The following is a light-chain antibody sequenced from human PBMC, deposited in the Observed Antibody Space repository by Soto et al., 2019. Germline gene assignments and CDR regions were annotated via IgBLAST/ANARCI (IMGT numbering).Light chain of an antibody. Sequence: FVLTQSPGTLSLSPGERATLSCRASQSVSSSYLAWYQQKPGQAPRLLIYDTSTRATGIPARFSGSGSGTEFTLTISSLQSEDFAVYYCQQYNNWPPITFGQGTRLEIK. CDR1: QSVSSSY. CDR3: QQYNNWPPIT. V-gene: IGKV3-15*01. J-gene: IGKJ5*01. CDR2: DTS.